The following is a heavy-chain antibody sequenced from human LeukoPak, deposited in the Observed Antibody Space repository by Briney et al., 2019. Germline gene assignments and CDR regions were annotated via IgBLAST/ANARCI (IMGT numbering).Heavy chain of an antibody. Sequence: GGSLRLSCAASGFTFSSYAMSWVRQAPGRGLEWVSSIRGSGGSTYYADSVKGRFTISRDNSKNTLYLQMNSLRAEDTAVYYCAKDIAADGASYFDYWGQGTLVTVSS. V-gene: IGHV3-23*01. CDR3: AKDIAADGASYFDY. CDR1: GFTFSSYA. J-gene: IGHJ4*02. CDR2: IRGSGGST. D-gene: IGHD6-13*01.